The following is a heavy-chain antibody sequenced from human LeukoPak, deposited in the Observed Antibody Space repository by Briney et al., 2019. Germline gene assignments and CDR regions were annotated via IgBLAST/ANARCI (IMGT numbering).Heavy chain of an antibody. D-gene: IGHD3-10*01. J-gene: IGHJ4*02. CDR1: GGSISSYY. CDR2: IYYSGST. V-gene: IGHV4-39*01. Sequence: SETLSLTCTVSGGSISSYYWGWIRQPPGKGLEWIGSIYYSGSTYYNPSLKSRVTISVDTSKNQFSLKLSSVTAADTAVYYCARMDVLLWFGEPGGYFDYWGQGTLVTVSS. CDR3: ARMDVLLWFGEPGGYFDY.